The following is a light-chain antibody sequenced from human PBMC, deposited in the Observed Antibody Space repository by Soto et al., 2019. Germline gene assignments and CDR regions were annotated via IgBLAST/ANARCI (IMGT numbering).Light chain of an antibody. CDR2: DAS. CDR1: QSIRSF. CDR3: QQYDSYSLT. J-gene: IGKJ4*01. Sequence: DIQMTQSPSTLSASVGDRVTITCRASQSIRSFLAWYQQKPGKAPKLLISDASNLGSGVPSRFSGSGSGTEFTLTISLLQPDDFATYYCQQYDSYSLTFGGGTKVEIK. V-gene: IGKV1-5*01.